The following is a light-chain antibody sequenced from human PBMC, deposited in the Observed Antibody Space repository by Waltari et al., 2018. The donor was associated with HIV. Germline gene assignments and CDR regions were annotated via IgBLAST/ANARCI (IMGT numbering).Light chain of an antibody. V-gene: IGLV1-44*01. CDR3: GVWDDSLNGQV. J-gene: IGLJ2*01. CDR1: SPNIGRNT. Sequence: QSVLTQPPSASGTPGQRVTISCSGSSPNIGRNTVNWYQQLPGTAPKLLSCPTNERPSWVPDLFAGSKTGASGSRAISGLHSDDEADYYCGVWDDSLNGQVFGGGTKLTVL. CDR2: PTN.